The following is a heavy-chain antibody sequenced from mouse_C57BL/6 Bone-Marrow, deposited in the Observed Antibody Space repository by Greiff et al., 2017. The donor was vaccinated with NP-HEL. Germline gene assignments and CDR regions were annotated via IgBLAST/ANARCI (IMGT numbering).Heavy chain of an antibody. D-gene: IGHD2-4*01. Sequence: EVQLQESGGDLVKPGGSLKLSCAASGFTFSSYGMSWVRQTPDKRLEWVATISRGGSYTYYPDSVKGRFTLSRDNAKNTLYLQMSSLKSEDTAMYYCASPYDYDVAWFAYWGQGTLVTVSA. CDR3: ASPYDYDVAWFAY. CDR2: ISRGGSYT. J-gene: IGHJ3*01. V-gene: IGHV5-6*01. CDR1: GFTFSSYG.